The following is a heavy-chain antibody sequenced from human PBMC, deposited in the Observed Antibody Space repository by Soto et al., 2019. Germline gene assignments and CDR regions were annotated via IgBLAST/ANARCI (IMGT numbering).Heavy chain of an antibody. J-gene: IGHJ5*02. CDR2: LNPDNGTT. V-gene: IGHV1-3*01. CDR3: ARGIATGQLVP. Sequence: SVRVTWTACRDRCASCTGSWLRQAPGQTLEWMGLLNPDNGTTKSSQKFQDRVIITRDTAESTAYMDLSSLSSEDTAVYYCARGIATGQLVPWGHGILVTVS. D-gene: IGHD2-15*01. CDR1: RDRCASCT.